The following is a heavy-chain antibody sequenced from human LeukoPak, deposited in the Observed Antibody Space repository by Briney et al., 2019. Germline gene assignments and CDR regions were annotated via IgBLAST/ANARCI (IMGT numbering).Heavy chain of an antibody. CDR2: VNWNGYST. D-gene: IGHD6-19*01. Sequence: GGSLRLSCAASGFTFDNYAMTWVRQAPGKGLEWLSGVNWNGYSTEYAASVKGRFTISRDNAKNSLYLQMNSVRAEDTAVYPCAGAPPPDYWLVSEFSWFFDLWGRGTLVTVS. V-gene: IGHV3-20*01. J-gene: IGHJ2*01. CDR1: GFTFDNYA. CDR3: AGAPPPDYWLVSEFSWFFDL.